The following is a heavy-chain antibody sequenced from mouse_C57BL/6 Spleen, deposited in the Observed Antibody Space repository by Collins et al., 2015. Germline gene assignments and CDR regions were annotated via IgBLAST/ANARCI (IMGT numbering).Heavy chain of an antibody. J-gene: IGHJ3*01. CDR1: GFTFSSYT. CDR3: ARHRYYGSPFAY. D-gene: IGHD1-1*01. CDR2: ISNGGGST. V-gene: IGHV5-12-2*01. Sequence: EVKRGGVWGGLVQPGGSLKLSCAASGFTFSSYTMSWVRQTPEKRLEWVAYISNGGGSTYYPDTVKGRFTISRDNAKNTLYLQMSSLKSEDTAMYYCARHRYYGSPFAYWGQGTLVTVSA.